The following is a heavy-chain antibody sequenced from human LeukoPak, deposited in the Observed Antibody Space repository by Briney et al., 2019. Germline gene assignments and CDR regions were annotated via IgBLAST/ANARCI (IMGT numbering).Heavy chain of an antibody. J-gene: IGHJ4*02. Sequence: GGSLRLSCAASGFTVSSNYMTWVRQAPGKGLEWVSAIYIAGNTYYADSVKGRFTISRDNSKNTLYLQANSLRAEDTAVYYCAKATVTTKRYYFDYWGQGTLVTVSS. CDR2: IYIAGNT. CDR1: GFTVSSNY. CDR3: AKATVTTKRYYFDY. V-gene: IGHV3-66*01. D-gene: IGHD4-17*01.